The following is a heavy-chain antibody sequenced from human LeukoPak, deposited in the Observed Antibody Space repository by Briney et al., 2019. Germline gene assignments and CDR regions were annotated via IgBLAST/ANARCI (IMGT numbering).Heavy chain of an antibody. Sequence: GGSLRLSCAASGFTVINYAMNWVRQAPGKGLAWVSTIRESSGDTYYEDSVKGRFTIYRDISKNTVYLQMNSLRVEDTAVYFCAKRPISGDDKSFDYWGQGLLVTVSS. V-gene: IGHV3-23*01. D-gene: IGHD2-21*01. CDR1: GFTVINYA. CDR2: IRESSGDT. CDR3: AKRPISGDDKSFDY. J-gene: IGHJ4*02.